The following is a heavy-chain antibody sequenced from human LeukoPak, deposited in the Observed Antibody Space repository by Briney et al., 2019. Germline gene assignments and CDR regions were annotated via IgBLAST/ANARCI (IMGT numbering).Heavy chain of an antibody. J-gene: IGHJ5*02. D-gene: IGHD2-15*01. CDR3: ARGVVVVAAHQAWFDP. CDR1: GFTLSSYW. CDR2: IKQDGSEK. V-gene: IGHV3-7*01. Sequence: GGSLRLSCAASGFTLSSYWMSWVRQAPGKGLEWVANIKQDGSEKYNVDSVKGRFTISRDNAKNSLCLKMNSLRAEDTAVYYCARGVVVVAAHQAWFDPWGQGTLVTVSS.